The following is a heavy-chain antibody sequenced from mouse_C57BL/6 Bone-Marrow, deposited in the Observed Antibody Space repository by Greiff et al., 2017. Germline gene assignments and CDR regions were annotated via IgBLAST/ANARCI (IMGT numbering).Heavy chain of an antibody. CDR1: GYTFTSYW. Sequence: QVQLQQPGAELVKPGASVQMSCKASGYTFTSYWITWVKQRPGQGLAWIGDIYPGSGSTNYNEKFKSKATLTVDTSSSTAYMQLSSLTSDDSAVYFCARGSTTVLAYWYFDVWRTATTVTVSS. V-gene: IGHV1-55*01. D-gene: IGHD1-1*01. CDR3: ARGSTTVLAYWYFDV. J-gene: IGHJ1*03. CDR2: IYPGSGST.